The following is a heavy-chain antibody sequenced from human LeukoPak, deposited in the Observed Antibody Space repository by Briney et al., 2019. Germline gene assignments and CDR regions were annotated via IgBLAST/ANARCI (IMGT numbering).Heavy chain of an antibody. CDR1: GYTFTGYY. V-gene: IGHV1-2*02. CDR3: ARDSGYGGNSIDY. CDR2: INPNSGGT. Sequence: GASVKVSCKASGYTFTGYYMHWVRQAPGQGLEWMGWINPNSGGTNYAQKFQGRVTMTRDTPISAAYMELSRLRSDDTAVYYCARDSGYGGNSIDYWGQGTLVTVSS. J-gene: IGHJ4*02. D-gene: IGHD4-23*01.